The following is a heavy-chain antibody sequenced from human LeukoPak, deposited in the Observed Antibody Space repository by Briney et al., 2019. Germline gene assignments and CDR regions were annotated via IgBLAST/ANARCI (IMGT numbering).Heavy chain of an antibody. Sequence: ASVRVSCKVSGYTLTELSMHWVRQAPGKGLEWMGGFDPEDGETIYAQKFQGRVTMTTDTSTSTAYMELRSLRSDDTAVYYCAREIVVVPAARRFDYWGQGTLVTVSS. J-gene: IGHJ4*02. CDR1: GYTLTELS. CDR3: AREIVVVPAARRFDY. D-gene: IGHD2-2*01. V-gene: IGHV1-24*01. CDR2: FDPEDGET.